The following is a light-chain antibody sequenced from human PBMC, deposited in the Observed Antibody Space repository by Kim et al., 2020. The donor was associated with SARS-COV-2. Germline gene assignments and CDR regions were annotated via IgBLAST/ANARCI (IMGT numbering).Light chain of an antibody. Sequence: SPGERATLSCRASQSVSCNYLAWYQQKPGQAPRLLIYGASSRATGIPDRFSGSGSGTDFTLTISRLEPEDFAVYYCQQYGSSPPYTFGQGTKLEI. V-gene: IGKV3-20*01. CDR1: QSVSCNY. J-gene: IGKJ2*01. CDR3: QQYGSSPPYT. CDR2: GAS.